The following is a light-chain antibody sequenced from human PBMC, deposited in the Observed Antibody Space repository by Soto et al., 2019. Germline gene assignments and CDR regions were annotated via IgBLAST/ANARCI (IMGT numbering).Light chain of an antibody. CDR1: SSDVGNYNL. V-gene: IGLV2-23*01. Sequence: QSVLTQPASVSGCPGQSITISCTGTSSDVGNYNLVSWYQQHPGKAPKLMIFEGSKRPSGVSNRFSGSKSGNTASLTISGLQAEDEADYYCCSYAGSSTLYVFGTGTKVTVL. CDR2: EGS. J-gene: IGLJ1*01. CDR3: CSYAGSSTLYV.